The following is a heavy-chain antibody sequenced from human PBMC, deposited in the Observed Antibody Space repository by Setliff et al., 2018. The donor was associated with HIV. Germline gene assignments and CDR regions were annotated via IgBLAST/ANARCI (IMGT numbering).Heavy chain of an antibody. J-gene: IGHJ3*02. CDR2: ISTGNGNT. Sequence: ASVKVSCKASGYNFTSYAMHWVRQDPGQRLEWMGWISTGNGNTKYSQRFQGRVTITRDTSASTACMELSSLRSEDTAMYYCANGYSSGWYLVTAFEIWGQGTMVTVS. D-gene: IGHD6-19*01. CDR1: GYNFTSYA. V-gene: IGHV1-3*04. CDR3: ANGYSSGWYLVTAFEI.